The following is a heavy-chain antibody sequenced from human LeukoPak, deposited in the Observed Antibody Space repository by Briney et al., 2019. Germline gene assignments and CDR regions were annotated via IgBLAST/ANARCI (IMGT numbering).Heavy chain of an antibody. J-gene: IGHJ4*02. V-gene: IGHV5-51*01. Sequence: GESLKISCKGSGYSFTSYWIGWVRQMPGKGLEWMGIIYPGDSDTRYSPSFQGQVTISADKSISTAYLKWSSLKASDTAMYYCARLGLRYFDWLLPAGIDYWGQGTLVTVSS. CDR2: IYPGDSDT. CDR1: GYSFTSYW. D-gene: IGHD3-9*01. CDR3: ARLGLRYFDWLLPAGIDY.